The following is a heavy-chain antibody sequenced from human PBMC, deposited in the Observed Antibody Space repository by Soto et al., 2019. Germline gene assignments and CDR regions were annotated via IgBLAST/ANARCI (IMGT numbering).Heavy chain of an antibody. D-gene: IGHD4-17*01. CDR2: INWNGGST. CDR3: ARSVFTVTSNYYYYMDV. Sequence: GGSLRLSCAASGFTFDDYGMSWVRQAPGKGLEWVSGINWNGGSTGYADSVKGRFTISRDNAKNSLYLQMNSLRAEDTALYHCARSVFTVTSNYYYYMDVWGKGTTVTVSS. CDR1: GFTFDDYG. J-gene: IGHJ6*03. V-gene: IGHV3-20*01.